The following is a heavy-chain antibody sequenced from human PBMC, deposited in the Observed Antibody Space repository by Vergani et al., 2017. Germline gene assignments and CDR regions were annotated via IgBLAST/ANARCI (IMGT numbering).Heavy chain of an antibody. CDR1: GGSFSGYY. J-gene: IGHJ4*02. V-gene: IGHV4-34*01. CDR3: ARREIAAAGTNFDY. CDR2: INHSGST. Sequence: QVQLQQWGAGLLKPSETLSLTCAVYGGSFSGYYWSWIRQPPGKGLEWIGEINHSGSTNYNPSLKSRVTISVDTSKNQFSLKLSSVTAADTAVYYGARREIAAAGTNFDYWGQGTLVTVSS. D-gene: IGHD6-13*01.